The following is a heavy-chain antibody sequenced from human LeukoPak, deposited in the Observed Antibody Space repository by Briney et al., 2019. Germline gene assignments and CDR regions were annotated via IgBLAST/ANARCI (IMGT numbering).Heavy chain of an antibody. CDR2: IYSGGST. J-gene: IGHJ4*02. Sequence: GGSLRLSCGASGFPVSGHYMSWVRQAPGQGLEWVSVIYSGGSTYYAESVKGRFTISRDSSRDTLYLQMNSVRADDTAVYYCARVSGAYSRFFDCWGQGTLVTVSS. D-gene: IGHD1-26*01. CDR1: GFPVSGHY. CDR3: ARVSGAYSRFFDC. V-gene: IGHV3-66*02.